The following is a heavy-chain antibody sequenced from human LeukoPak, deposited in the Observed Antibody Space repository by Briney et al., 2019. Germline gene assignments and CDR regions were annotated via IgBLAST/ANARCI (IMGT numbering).Heavy chain of an antibody. Sequence: GESLKISCKGSGYSFTSYWIGWVRQMPGKGLVWMGIIYPGDSDTRYSPSFQGQVTISADKSISTAYLQWSSLKASDTAMYYCARHSVITSRIAARILDYWGQGTLVTVSS. D-gene: IGHD6-6*01. CDR2: IYPGDSDT. CDR1: GYSFTSYW. V-gene: IGHV5-51*01. CDR3: ARHSVITSRIAARILDY. J-gene: IGHJ4*02.